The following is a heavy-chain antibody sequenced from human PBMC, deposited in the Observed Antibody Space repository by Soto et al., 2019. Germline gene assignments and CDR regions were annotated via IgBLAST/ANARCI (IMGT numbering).Heavy chain of an antibody. CDR3: ARSTISYDY. Sequence: SETLSLTCAVYGGSFSGYYWSWIRQPPGEGLEWIGEINHSGSTNYNPSLKSRITISVDTSKNQFSLKLSSVTAADTAVYYCARSTISYDYWGQGTLVTVS. J-gene: IGHJ4*02. CDR1: GGSFSGYY. D-gene: IGHD3-3*01. CDR2: INHSGST. V-gene: IGHV4-34*01.